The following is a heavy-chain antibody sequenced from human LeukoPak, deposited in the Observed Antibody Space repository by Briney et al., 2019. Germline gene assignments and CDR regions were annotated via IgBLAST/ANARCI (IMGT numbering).Heavy chain of an antibody. J-gene: IGHJ4*02. CDR3: ARGFYSSSWCFDY. V-gene: IGHV1-2*02. CDR2: INPNSGGT. Sequence: ASVKVSCKASGYTFTGYYMHWVRQAPGQGLEWMGWINPNSGGTNYAQKFQGRVTMTRDTSISTAYMELSSLRSEDTAVYYCARGFYSSSWCFDYWGQGTLVTVSS. D-gene: IGHD6-13*01. CDR1: GYTFTGYY.